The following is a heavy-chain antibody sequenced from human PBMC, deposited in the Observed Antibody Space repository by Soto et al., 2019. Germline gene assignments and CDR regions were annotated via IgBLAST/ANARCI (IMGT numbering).Heavy chain of an antibody. CDR2: IGRNAYGGTT. CDR1: GFTFGDYA. J-gene: IGHJ4*02. V-gene: IGHV3-49*04. Sequence: GGSLRLSCTTSGFTFGDYALSWVRQAPGKGLEWVGFIGRNAYGGTTDYAASVKGRFTISRDDSKSIAYLQMNSLRTEDTALYYCTRASSLDFDFWGQGTLVTV. CDR3: TRASSLDFDF. D-gene: IGHD3-16*01.